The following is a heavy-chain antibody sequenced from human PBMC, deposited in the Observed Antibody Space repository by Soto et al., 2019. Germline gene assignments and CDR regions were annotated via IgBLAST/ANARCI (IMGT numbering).Heavy chain of an antibody. CDR3: TTATHYYYYMDV. CDR1: GFTFSGSD. J-gene: IGHJ6*03. CDR2: IRSKANSYAT. V-gene: IGHV3-73*01. Sequence: EVQLVESGGGLVQPGGSLKLSCAASGFTFSGSDMHWVRQASGKGLEWVGRIRSKANSYATAYAASVKGRFTISRDDSKNTAYLQMNSLKTEDTAVYYCTTATHYYYYMDVWGKGTTVTVSS.